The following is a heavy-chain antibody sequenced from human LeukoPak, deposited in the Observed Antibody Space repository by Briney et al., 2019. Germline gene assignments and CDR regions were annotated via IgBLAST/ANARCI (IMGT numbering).Heavy chain of an antibody. CDR2: IKHEGSEK. J-gene: IGHJ4*02. D-gene: IGHD3-16*01. V-gene: IGHV3-7*01. Sequence: PGGSLRLSCAASGFLFSKYWMTWVRQAPGKGLEWVANIKHEGSEKNYVDSVKCRFTISRDNAKNSLYLQMNSLRADDTAVYYRGRGGSYGTFWGQGTLVTVSS. CDR3: GRGGSYGTF. CDR1: GFLFSKYW.